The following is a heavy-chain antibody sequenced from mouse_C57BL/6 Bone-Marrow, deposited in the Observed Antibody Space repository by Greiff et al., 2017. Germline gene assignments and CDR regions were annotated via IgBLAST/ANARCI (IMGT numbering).Heavy chain of an antibody. Sequence: VQLKQSVAELVRPGASVKLSCTASGFNIKNTYMNWVKQRPEQGLEWIGRIDPANGNTKYAPKFQGKATITADTSSNTAYLQLSSLTSEDTSIYYCLYYVRPGFAYWGQGTLVTVAA. CDR2: IDPANGNT. D-gene: IGHD1-1*01. CDR3: LYYVRPGFAY. V-gene: IGHV14-3*01. J-gene: IGHJ3*01. CDR1: GFNIKNTY.